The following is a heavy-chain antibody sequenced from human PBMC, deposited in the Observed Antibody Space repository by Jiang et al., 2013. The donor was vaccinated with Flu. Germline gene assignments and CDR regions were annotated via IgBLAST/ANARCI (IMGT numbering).Heavy chain of an antibody. D-gene: IGHD4-23*01. J-gene: IGHJ6*02. Sequence: KVSCKASGGTFSSYAISWVRQAPGQGLEWMGGIIPIFGTANYAQKFQGRVTITADESTSTAYMELSSLRSEDTAVYYCARGTPTVVTPYSYYYYGMDVWGQGTTVTVSS. CDR3: ARGTPTVVTPYSYYYYGMDV. V-gene: IGHV1-69*01. CDR2: IIPIFGTA. CDR1: GGTFSSYA.